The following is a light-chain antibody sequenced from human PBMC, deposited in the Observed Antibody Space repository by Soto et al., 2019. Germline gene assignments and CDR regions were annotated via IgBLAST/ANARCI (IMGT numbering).Light chain of an antibody. Sequence: DIQMTQSPSSLSASVGDRVTITCRASQSISSYLNWYQQKPGKAPKLLIYAASSLQSGDPSKFSSNGSGTDVNVHIRRLQPQDFGTYYGQHGYRTHFTLGHGTKV. V-gene: IGKV1-39*01. J-gene: IGKJ1*01. CDR2: AAS. CDR1: QSISSY. CDR3: QHGYRTHFT.